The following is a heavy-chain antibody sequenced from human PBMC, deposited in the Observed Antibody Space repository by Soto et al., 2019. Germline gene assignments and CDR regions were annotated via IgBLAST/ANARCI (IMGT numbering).Heavy chain of an antibody. CDR1: GFTFSSYS. J-gene: IGHJ4*02. CDR3: ARDDRRIAADGKKTKYYFDY. D-gene: IGHD6-13*01. V-gene: IGHV3-48*02. CDR2: ISSSSSTI. Sequence: GGSLRLSCAASGFTFSSYSMNWVRQAPGKGLEWVSYISSSSSTIYYADSVKGRFTISRDNAKNSLYLQMNSLRDEDTAVYYCARDDRRIAADGKKTKYYFDYWGQGTLVTVYS.